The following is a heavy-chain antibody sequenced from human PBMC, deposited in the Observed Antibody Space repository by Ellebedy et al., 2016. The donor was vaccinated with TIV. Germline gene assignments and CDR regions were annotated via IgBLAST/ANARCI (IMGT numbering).Heavy chain of an antibody. CDR3: AMWDETKRGFAV. CDR1: GYSINSGNY. Sequence: MPSETLSLTCTVSGYSINSGNYWVWIRQPPGKGLEWIGSLYHSGSTYYNPSLKSRVAISVDTSKNQFSLKLSSVTATDTALYYCAMWDETKRGFAVWGRGTMVTVSS. CDR2: LYHSGST. D-gene: IGHD1-26*01. J-gene: IGHJ3*01. V-gene: IGHV4-38-2*02.